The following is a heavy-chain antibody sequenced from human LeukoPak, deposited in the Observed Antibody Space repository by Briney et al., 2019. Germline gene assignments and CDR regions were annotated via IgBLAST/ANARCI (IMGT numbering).Heavy chain of an antibody. CDR1: GFTFSSYA. D-gene: IGHD3-3*01. CDR2: ISGSGGST. V-gene: IGHV3-23*01. J-gene: IGHJ5*02. CDR3: AKDPEYDFWSGTNWFDP. Sequence: GGSLRLSCAASGFTFSSYAMSWVRQAPGKGLEWVSAISGSGGSTYYADSVKGRFTISRDNSKNTLYLQMNSLRAEDTAVYYCAKDPEYDFWSGTNWFDPWGQGTLVTVSS.